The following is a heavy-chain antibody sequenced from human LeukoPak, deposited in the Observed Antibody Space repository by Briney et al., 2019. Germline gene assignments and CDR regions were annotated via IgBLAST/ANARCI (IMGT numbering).Heavy chain of an antibody. CDR3: ARERGNYDILTDYYEGNGFDP. CDR1: GYTFTSYY. CDR2: INPNSGGT. Sequence: ASVKVSCKASGYTFTSYYMHWVRQAPGQGLEWMGIINPNSGGTNYAQKFQGTVTMTRDTSISTAYMELTRLRSDDTAVYYCARERGNYDILTDYYEGNGFDPWGQGTLVTVSP. V-gene: IGHV1-2*02. D-gene: IGHD3-9*01. J-gene: IGHJ5*02.